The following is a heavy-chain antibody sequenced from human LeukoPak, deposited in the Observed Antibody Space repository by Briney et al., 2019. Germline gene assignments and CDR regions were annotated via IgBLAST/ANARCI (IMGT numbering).Heavy chain of an antibody. D-gene: IGHD3-22*01. CDR1: GGSFSGYY. V-gene: IGHV4-34*01. CDR2: INHSGTT. Sequence: SETLSLTCAVYGGSFSGYYWSWIRQPPGKGLEWIGEINHSGTTYYNPSLKSRVTISVDTSKNQFSLKLSSVTAADTAVYYCARRVGYYDSSGFDYWGQGTLVTVSS. J-gene: IGHJ4*02. CDR3: ARRVGYYDSSGFDY.